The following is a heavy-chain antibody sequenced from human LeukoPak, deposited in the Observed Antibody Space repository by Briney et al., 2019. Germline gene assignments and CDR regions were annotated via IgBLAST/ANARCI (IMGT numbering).Heavy chain of an antibody. Sequence: GGSLRLSCAASGFTFSSYAMSWVRQAPGKGLEWVSTISNSGGSTYYADSVKGRFTISRDNSKNTLYLQMNSLRGEDTAVYYCAYRNYYDSSGYYFYYFDYWGQGTLVTVSS. J-gene: IGHJ4*02. V-gene: IGHV3-23*01. CDR3: AYRNYYDSSGYYFYYFDY. CDR1: GFTFSSYA. D-gene: IGHD3-22*01. CDR2: ISNSGGST.